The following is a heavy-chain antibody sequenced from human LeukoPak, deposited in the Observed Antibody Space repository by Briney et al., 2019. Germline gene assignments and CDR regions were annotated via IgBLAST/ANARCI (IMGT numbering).Heavy chain of an antibody. V-gene: IGHV3-33*01. D-gene: IGHD6-13*01. CDR2: IWYDGSNK. Sequence: GRSLRLSCAASGFTFSSYGMHWVRQAPGKGLEWVAVIWYDGSNKYYADSVKGRFTISRDNAKNSLYLQMNSLRAEDTAVYYCAREGAAAGYNYWGQGTLVTVSS. J-gene: IGHJ4*02. CDR3: AREGAAAGYNY. CDR1: GFTFSSYG.